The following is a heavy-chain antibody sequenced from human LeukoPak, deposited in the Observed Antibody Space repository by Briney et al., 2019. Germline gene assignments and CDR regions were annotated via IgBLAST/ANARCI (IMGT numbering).Heavy chain of an antibody. CDR2: VGGSDGST. D-gene: IGHD6-13*01. CDR3: AKVGGGRIAAAGSHY. Sequence: GGSLRLSCAASGFTFSGYAMTWVRQAPGKGLEWVSGVGGSDGSTFYADFVKGRFTISRDNSKNTLYLQMNSLRVEDTAVYYCAKVGGGRIAAAGSHYWGQGTLVTVSS. V-gene: IGHV3-23*01. CDR1: GFTFSGYA. J-gene: IGHJ4*02.